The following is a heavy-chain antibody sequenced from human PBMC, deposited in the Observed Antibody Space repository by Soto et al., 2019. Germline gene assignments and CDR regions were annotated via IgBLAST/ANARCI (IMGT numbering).Heavy chain of an antibody. Sequence: PSETLSLTCAVYGGSFSGYYWSWIRQPPGKGLEWIGEINHSGSTNYNPSLKSRVTISVDTSKNQFSLKLSSVTAADTAVYYCARRREYYDFWSGPRRSFDYWGQGTLVTASS. CDR1: GGSFSGYY. CDR2: INHSGST. V-gene: IGHV4-34*01. D-gene: IGHD3-3*01. CDR3: ARRREYYDFWSGPRRSFDY. J-gene: IGHJ4*02.